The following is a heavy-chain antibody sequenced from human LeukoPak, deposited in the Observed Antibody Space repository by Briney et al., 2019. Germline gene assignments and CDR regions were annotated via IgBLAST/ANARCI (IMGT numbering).Heavy chain of an antibody. D-gene: IGHD3-3*01. J-gene: IGHJ6*04. CDR1: GFTFSSYS. V-gene: IGHV3-21*01. Sequence: RGSLRLSCAASGFTFSSYSMNWVRQAPGKGLERVSSISSSSSYIYYADSVKGRFTISSDNAKNSLYLQMNSLRVEDTAVYYCARDASGDFSGMDVWGKGTTVTVSS. CDR2: ISSSSSYI. CDR3: ARDASGDFSGMDV.